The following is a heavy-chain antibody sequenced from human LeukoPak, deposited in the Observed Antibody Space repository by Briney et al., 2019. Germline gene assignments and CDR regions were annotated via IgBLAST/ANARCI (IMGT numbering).Heavy chain of an antibody. CDR1: GGSISSHY. D-gene: IGHD4-17*01. V-gene: IGHV4-59*11. CDR3: ARGGTTVTPGLLWFDP. CDR2: IYYSGST. Sequence: SETLSLTCSVSGGSISSHYWSWIRQPPGKGLEWMGYIYYSGSTKYNPSLKSRVTISVDTSKNQFSLKLSSVTAADTAVYYCARGGTTVTPGLLWFDPWGQGTLVTVSS. J-gene: IGHJ5*02.